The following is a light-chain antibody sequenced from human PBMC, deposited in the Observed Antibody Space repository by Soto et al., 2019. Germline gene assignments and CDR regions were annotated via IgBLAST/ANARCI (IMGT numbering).Light chain of an antibody. CDR2: DAF. CDR3: QQYNSYSPLT. J-gene: IGKJ4*01. V-gene: IGKV1-5*01. CDR1: QSISSW. Sequence: DIQMTQSPSSLSASVGDRVTITCRASQSISSWLVWYQQKPGKAPKLLIFDAFSLESGVPSRFSGSRSGTEFTLTVSSLQPDDYATYYCQQYNSYSPLTFGGGTKVDIK.